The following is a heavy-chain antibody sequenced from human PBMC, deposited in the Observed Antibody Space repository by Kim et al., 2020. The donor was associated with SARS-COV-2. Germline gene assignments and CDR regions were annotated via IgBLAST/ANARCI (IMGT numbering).Heavy chain of an antibody. CDR3: ARHTGGSGSLLFDY. CDR2: MDPSDSYI. J-gene: IGHJ4*02. CDR1: GYRFSNFW. Sequence: GESLKISCKGSGYRFSNFWISWVRQMPGKGLEWMGRMDPSDSYIDYSPSFEGHVSFSVDKSIDTAYLHLNSPKASDTAMYYCARHTGGSGSLLFDYWGQGTPVTVSS. D-gene: IGHD3-10*01. V-gene: IGHV5-10-1*01.